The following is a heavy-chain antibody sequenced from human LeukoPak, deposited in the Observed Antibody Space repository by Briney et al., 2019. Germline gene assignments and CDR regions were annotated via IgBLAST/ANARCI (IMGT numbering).Heavy chain of an antibody. Sequence: GGSLRLSCAASGFTFSTHWMHWVRQAPGKGLVWVSHINSDGRNTTYADSVTGRFTISRDNAKNTLYLQMNSLRAEDTAVYYCARVLAQQQGYWGQGTLVTVSS. CDR3: ARVLAQQQGY. J-gene: IGHJ4*02. CDR1: GFTFSTHW. CDR2: INSDGRNT. D-gene: IGHD6-13*01. V-gene: IGHV3-74*01.